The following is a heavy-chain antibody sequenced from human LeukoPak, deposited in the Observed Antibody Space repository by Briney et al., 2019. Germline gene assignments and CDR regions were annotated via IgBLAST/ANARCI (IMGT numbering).Heavy chain of an antibody. J-gene: IGHJ4*02. CDR2: INHSGST. CDR3: ARHNWGSFDC. V-gene: IGHV4-34*01. D-gene: IGHD7-27*01. Sequence: PSETLSLTCAVYGGSFSGYYWSWIRQPPGKGLEWIGEINHSGSTNYNPSLKSRVTISVDTSKNQFSLKLSSVTAADTAVYYCARHNWGSFDCWGQGTLVTVSS. CDR1: GGSFSGYY.